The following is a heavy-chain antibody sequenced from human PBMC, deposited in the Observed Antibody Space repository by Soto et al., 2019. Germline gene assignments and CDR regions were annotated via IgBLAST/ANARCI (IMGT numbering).Heavy chain of an antibody. CDR1: GYTFTGYY. J-gene: IGHJ5*02. Sequence: GASVKVSCKASGYTFTGYYIHWVRQAPGQGLEWMGGINPNSGASNYAKKFQGRVTMARDTSTSTGYMELSRLRSDDTAVYYCARYCSSTSCQFDPW. D-gene: IGHD2-2*01. CDR3: ARYCSSTSCQFDP. CDR2: INPNSGAS. V-gene: IGHV1-2*02.